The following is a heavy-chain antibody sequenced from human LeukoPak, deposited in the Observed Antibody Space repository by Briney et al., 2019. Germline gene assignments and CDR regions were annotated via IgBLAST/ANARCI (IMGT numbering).Heavy chain of an antibody. CDR1: GFTFSSYG. CDR3: ARDDVKIAAAPTYLDY. V-gene: IGHV3-33*01. D-gene: IGHD6-13*01. Sequence: PGGSLRLSCAASGFTFSSYGMHWVRQAPGKGLEWVAVIWHDGSNKYYADSVKGRFTISRDNSKNTLYLQMNSLRAEDTAVYYCARDDVKIAAAPTYLDYWGQGTLVTVSS. J-gene: IGHJ4*02. CDR2: IWHDGSNK.